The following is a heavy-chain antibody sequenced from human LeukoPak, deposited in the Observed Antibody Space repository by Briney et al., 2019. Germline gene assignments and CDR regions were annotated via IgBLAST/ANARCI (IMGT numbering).Heavy chain of an antibody. D-gene: IGHD3-9*01. Sequence: SQTLSLTCTVSGGSISSGSYYWRWVRQPAGKGLEWIGRIYTSGSTNYNPSLKSRVTISVDTSKNQFSLKLSSVTAADTAVYYCAREDYDILTGYPRFDPWGQGTLVTASS. CDR2: IYTSGST. V-gene: IGHV4-61*02. CDR1: GGSISSGSYY. CDR3: AREDYDILTGYPRFDP. J-gene: IGHJ5*02.